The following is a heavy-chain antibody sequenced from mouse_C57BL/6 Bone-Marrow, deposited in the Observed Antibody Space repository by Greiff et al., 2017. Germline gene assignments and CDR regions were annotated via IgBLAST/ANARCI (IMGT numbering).Heavy chain of an antibody. V-gene: IGHV1-15*01. D-gene: IGHD1-1*01. J-gene: IGHJ2*01. Sequence: VQGVESGAELVRPGASVTLSCKASGYTFTDYEMHWVKQTPVHGLEWIGAIDPETGGTAYNQKFKGKAILTADKSSSTAYMQLRSLTSEVSAVYYCTFTTVVATNFYYWGQGTTLTVSS. CDR1: GYTFTDYE. CDR2: IDPETGGT. CDR3: TFTTVVATNFYY.